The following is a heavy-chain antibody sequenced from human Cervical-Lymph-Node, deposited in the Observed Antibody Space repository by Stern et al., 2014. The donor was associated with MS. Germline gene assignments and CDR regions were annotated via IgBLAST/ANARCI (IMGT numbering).Heavy chain of an antibody. CDR2: ISDDGNTK. V-gene: IGHV3-30-3*01. J-gene: IGHJ4*02. D-gene: IGHD6-6*01. Sequence: QVQLVQSGGGVVQPGRSLRLSCAASRFTFSIYAMHWVRQAPGKGLEWMAVISDDGNTKYYADSVKGRITISRDNSKDTLYLHLNNLTSEDTAVYYCAGGPYARSSWFDYWGQGTLVTVSS. CDR1: RFTFSIYA. CDR3: AGGPYARSSWFDY.